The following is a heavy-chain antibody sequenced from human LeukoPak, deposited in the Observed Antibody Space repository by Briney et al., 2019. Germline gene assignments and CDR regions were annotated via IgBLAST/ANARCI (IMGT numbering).Heavy chain of an antibody. V-gene: IGHV3-43*02. CDR2: ISGNGGST. CDR1: GFTFDDYA. D-gene: IGHD5-18*01. CDR3: AKSGGYSYGYDFDY. J-gene: IGHJ4*02. Sequence: GGSLRLSCAASGFTFDDYAMHWVRQAPGKGLEWASLISGNGGSTYYADSVKGRFTISRDNSKNSLYLQMNSLRTEDTALYYCAKSGGYSYGYDFDYWGQGTLVTVSS.